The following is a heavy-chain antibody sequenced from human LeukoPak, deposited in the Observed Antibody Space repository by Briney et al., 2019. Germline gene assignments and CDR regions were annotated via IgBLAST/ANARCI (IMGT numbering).Heavy chain of an antibody. CDR1: GFTFSSYS. V-gene: IGHV3-7*01. J-gene: IGHJ5*02. Sequence: GGSLRLSCAASGFTFSSYSMNWVRQAPGKGLEWVANIKQDGSEKYYVDSVKGRFTISRDNAKNSLYLQMNSLRAEDTAVYYCARDKYSSSWYSYNWFDPWGQGTLVTVSS. D-gene: IGHD6-13*01. CDR3: ARDKYSSSWYSYNWFDP. CDR2: IKQDGSEK.